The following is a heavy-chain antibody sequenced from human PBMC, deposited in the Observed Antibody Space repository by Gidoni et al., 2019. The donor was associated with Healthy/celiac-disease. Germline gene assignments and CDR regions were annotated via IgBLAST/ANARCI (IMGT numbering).Heavy chain of an antibody. Sequence: EVQLVASGGGLVQPGGSLRLSCAASGLPFRNYWLSWVRQAPGKGLEWVDKKKQDGSEKYYVDSVKGRFTISRDNAKNSLYLQMNSLRAEDTAVYYCARDMTQLRYFDWLLPNWFDPWGQGTLVTVSS. J-gene: IGHJ5*02. D-gene: IGHD3-9*01. V-gene: IGHV3-7*01. CDR1: GLPFRNYW. CDR3: ARDMTQLRYFDWLLPNWFDP. CDR2: KKQDGSEK.